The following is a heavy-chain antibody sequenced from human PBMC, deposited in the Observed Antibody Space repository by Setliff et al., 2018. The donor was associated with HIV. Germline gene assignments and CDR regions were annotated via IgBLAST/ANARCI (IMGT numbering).Heavy chain of an antibody. CDR2: IYSTGST. CDR1: GGSISSGGFY. Sequence: SETLSLTCTVTGGSISSGGFYWTWIRQHPGKGLEWIGYIYSTGSTYHSPYLESRVTISIDTSKNQFSLKLSSVTAADTAVYFCARGRGSSCSWPIDYWGQGTLVTVSS. D-gene: IGHD6-13*01. V-gene: IGHV4-31*03. J-gene: IGHJ4*02. CDR3: ARGRGSSCSWPIDY.